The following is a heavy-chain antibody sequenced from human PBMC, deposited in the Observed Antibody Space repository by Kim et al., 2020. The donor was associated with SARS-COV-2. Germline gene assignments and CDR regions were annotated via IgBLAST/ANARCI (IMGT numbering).Heavy chain of an antibody. Sequence: SETLSLTCTVSGGSISSYYWSWIRQPAGKGLEWIGRIYTSGSTNYNPSLKSRVTMSVDTSKNQFSLKLSSVTAADTAVYYCARVRIVVVGEAFDIWGQGTMVTVSS. CDR2: IYTSGST. J-gene: IGHJ3*02. CDR3: ARVRIVVVGEAFDI. V-gene: IGHV4-4*07. D-gene: IGHD3-22*01. CDR1: GGSISSYY.